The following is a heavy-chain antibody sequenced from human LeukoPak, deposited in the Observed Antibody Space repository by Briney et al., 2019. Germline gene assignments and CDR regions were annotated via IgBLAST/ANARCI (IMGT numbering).Heavy chain of an antibody. CDR1: GGSISSGDYY. V-gene: IGHV4-30-4*08. CDR3: ARRGKRLVGATTGFDY. J-gene: IGHJ4*02. Sequence: SQTLSLTCTVSGGSISSGDYYWSWIRQPPGKGLEWIGYIYYSGSTYYNPSLKSRVTISVDTSKNQFTLKLSSVTAADTAVYYCARRGKRLVGATTGFDYWGQGTLVTVSS. D-gene: IGHD1-26*01. CDR2: IYYSGST.